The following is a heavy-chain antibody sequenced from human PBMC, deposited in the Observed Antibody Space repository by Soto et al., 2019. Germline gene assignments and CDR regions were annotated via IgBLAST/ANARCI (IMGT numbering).Heavy chain of an antibody. Sequence: SETLSLTCTVSGGSISSSSYYWGWIRQPPGKGLEWIGSIYYSGSTYYNPSLKSRVTISVDTSKNQFSLKLSSVTAADTAVYYCARHVRRSGYDGPFDYWGQGTLVTVSS. D-gene: IGHD5-12*01. CDR2: IYYSGST. V-gene: IGHV4-39*01. J-gene: IGHJ4*02. CDR3: ARHVRRSGYDGPFDY. CDR1: GGSISSSSYY.